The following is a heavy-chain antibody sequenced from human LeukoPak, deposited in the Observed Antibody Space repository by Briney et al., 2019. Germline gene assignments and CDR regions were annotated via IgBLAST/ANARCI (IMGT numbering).Heavy chain of an antibody. V-gene: IGHV3-23*01. J-gene: IGHJ4*02. CDR3: AKRSCSGGSCIFDY. CDR1: GFTFSSYA. D-gene: IGHD2-15*01. Sequence: PGGSLRLSCAASGFTFSSYAMSWVRQPPGKGLEWVSAISNSGGSTNYADSVKGRFTISRDNSKNTLYLQMNSLRAEDTAVYYCAKRSCSGGSCIFDYWGQGTLVTVSS. CDR2: ISNSGGST.